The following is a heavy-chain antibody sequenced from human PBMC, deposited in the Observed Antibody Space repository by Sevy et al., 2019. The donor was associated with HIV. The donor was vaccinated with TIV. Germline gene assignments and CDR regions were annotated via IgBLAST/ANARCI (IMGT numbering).Heavy chain of an antibody. Sequence: GGSLRLSCAASGFTFSSYWIHWVRQAPGKGLVWVSRINSDGSSTSYADSVKGRFTISRDNAKNTLYLQMNSLRAEDTAVYYCARDQGTMVRGVIITGYYGMDVWGQGTTVTVSS. CDR3: ARDQGTMVRGVIITGYYGMDV. J-gene: IGHJ6*02. V-gene: IGHV3-74*01. CDR1: GFTFSSYW. D-gene: IGHD3-10*01. CDR2: INSDGSST.